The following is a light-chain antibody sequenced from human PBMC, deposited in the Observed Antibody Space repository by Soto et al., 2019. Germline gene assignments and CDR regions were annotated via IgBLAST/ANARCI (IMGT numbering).Light chain of an antibody. Sequence: DIQMTQSPPSLSASVGDRVTITCRASQAIGKDLGWYQQKPGKAPERLIYAGSALQIGVPWRFSGSGSETEFTLTISHLQPEDLATYYCHQHHSYPPTFGRGTRVEIK. CDR3: HQHHSYPPT. V-gene: IGKV1-17*02. CDR1: QAIGKD. J-gene: IGKJ1*01. CDR2: AGS.